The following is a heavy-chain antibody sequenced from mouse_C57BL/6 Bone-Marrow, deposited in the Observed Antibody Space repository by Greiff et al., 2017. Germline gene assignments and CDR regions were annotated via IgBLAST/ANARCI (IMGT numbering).Heavy chain of an antibody. CDR1: GFNIKDDY. J-gene: IGHJ3*01. D-gene: IGHD2-3*01. V-gene: IGHV14-4*01. Sequence: EVQLQQSGAELVRPGASVKLSSTASGFNIKDDYMHWVKQRPEQGLEWIGWIDPENGDTEYASKFQGKATITADTSSNTAYLQLSSLTSEDTAVYYCTVDGYYPFAYWGQGTLVTVSA. CDR2: IDPENGDT. CDR3: TVDGYYPFAY.